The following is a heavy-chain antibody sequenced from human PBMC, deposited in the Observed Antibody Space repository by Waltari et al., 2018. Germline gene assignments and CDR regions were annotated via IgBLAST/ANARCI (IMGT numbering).Heavy chain of an antibody. CDR2: ISYDGSNK. CDR3: AKERRDGDPGFVDY. V-gene: IGHV3-30*18. J-gene: IGHJ4*02. CDR1: GFTFSSYG. Sequence: QVQLVESGGGVVQPGRSLRLSCAASGFTFSSYGMPWVRQAPGKGLEWVAVISYDGSNKYYADSVKGRFTISRDNSKNTLYLQMNSLRAEDTAVYYCAKERRDGDPGFVDYWGQGTLVTVSS. D-gene: IGHD4-17*01.